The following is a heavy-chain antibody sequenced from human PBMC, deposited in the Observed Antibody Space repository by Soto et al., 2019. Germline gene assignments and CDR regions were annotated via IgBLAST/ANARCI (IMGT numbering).Heavy chain of an antibody. CDR3: ARIIRQQTRQECCDS. CDR2: MNPNSGKT. J-gene: IGHJ5*01. CDR1: GYTFTSYD. Sequence: ASVKVSCKASGYTFTSYDINGVRQATGQGLEWMGWMNPNSGKTGYAQKFQGRVTMTRNTSISTAYMALSSLRSEDTAVYYCARIIRQQTRQECCDSWGQGPLVTVST. V-gene: IGHV1-8*01. D-gene: IGHD6-13*01.